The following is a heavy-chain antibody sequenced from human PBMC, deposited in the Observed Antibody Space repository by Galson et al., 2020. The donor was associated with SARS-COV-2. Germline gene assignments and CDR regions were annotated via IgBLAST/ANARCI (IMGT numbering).Heavy chain of an antibody. Sequence: SETLSLTCAVSGTSISSGSYSWNWIRQPPGKGLEWIGYISHSGGTYYNPSLKSRVTISGDRSKNQFSLRLSSVTAADTAGYYCARLHYGEYAPEACDIWGRGTRVTVAS. J-gene: IGHJ3*02. CDR1: GTSISSGSYS. V-gene: IGHV4-30-2*01. D-gene: IGHD4-17*01. CDR3: ARLHYGEYAPEACDI. CDR2: ISHSGGT.